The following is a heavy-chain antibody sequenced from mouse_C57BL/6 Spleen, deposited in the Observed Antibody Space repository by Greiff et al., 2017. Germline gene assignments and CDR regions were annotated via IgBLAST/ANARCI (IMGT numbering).Heavy chain of an antibody. CDR3: ARIRSPTGDGGYFDY. V-gene: IGHV8-8*01. D-gene: IGHD4-1*02. J-gene: IGHJ2*01. CDR1: GFSLSTFGMG. CDR2: IWWEDDK. Sequence: QVTLKESGPGILQPSQTLSLTSSFSGFSLSTFGMGVGWIRQPSGKGLEWLAHIWWEDDKYYNPALKSRLTISKDTSKNQVFLKIANVDTADTATYYCARIRSPTGDGGYFDYWGQGTTLTVSS.